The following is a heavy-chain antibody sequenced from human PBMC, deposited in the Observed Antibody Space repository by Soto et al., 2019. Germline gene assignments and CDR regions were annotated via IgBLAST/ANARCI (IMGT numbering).Heavy chain of an antibody. CDR3: AKDRPVRGVGDSMDV. V-gene: IGHV3-30*18. Sequence: QVQLVESGGGVVQPGRSLRLSCAASGFTFSSYGMHWVRQAPGKGLEWVAVISYDGSNKYYADSVKGRFTISRDNSKNTLYLQTNSLRAEDTAVYYCAKDRPVRGVGDSMDVWGQGTTVTVSS. CDR2: ISYDGSNK. J-gene: IGHJ6*02. D-gene: IGHD3-10*01. CDR1: GFTFSSYG.